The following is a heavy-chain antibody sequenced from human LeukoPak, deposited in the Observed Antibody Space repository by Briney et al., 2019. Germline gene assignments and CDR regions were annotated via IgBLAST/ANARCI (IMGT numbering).Heavy chain of an antibody. Sequence: GGSLRLSCAASGFTFSSYSMNWVRQAPGKGLEWVSSISSSSSYIHYADSVKGRFTISRDNAKNSLYLQMNSLRAEDTAVYYCARGEAWQQLARGYFDYWGQGTLVTVSS. CDR1: GFTFSSYS. CDR3: ARGEAWQQLARGYFDY. V-gene: IGHV3-21*01. CDR2: ISSSSSYI. D-gene: IGHD6-13*01. J-gene: IGHJ4*02.